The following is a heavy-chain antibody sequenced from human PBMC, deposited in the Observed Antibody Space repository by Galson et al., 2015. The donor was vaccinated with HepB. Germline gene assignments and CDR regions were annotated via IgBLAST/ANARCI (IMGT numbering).Heavy chain of an antibody. J-gene: IGHJ4*02. D-gene: IGHD5-12*01. Sequence: SLRLSCAASGFTFSNYGMHWVRQAPGKGLEWVAYIRYDGSIKYYADSVKGRFTISRDNSKNTLYLQMNSLRAEDTAVYYCARNTPSSGYHGLHYGGQGTLVIVSS. CDR2: IRYDGSIK. CDR1: GFTFSNYG. CDR3: ARNTPSSGYHGLHY. V-gene: IGHV3-30*02.